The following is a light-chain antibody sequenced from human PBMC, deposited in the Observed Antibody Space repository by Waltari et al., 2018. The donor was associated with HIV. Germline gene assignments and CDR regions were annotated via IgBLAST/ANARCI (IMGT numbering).Light chain of an antibody. V-gene: IGKV1-5*03. CDR1: LDISSW. CDR2: KAS. J-gene: IGKJ2*01. CDR3: QQYKGVTDYT. Sequence: DIQMTQSPSTLSASLGDRVTITCRAGLDISSWLAWYQQKPGKAPKLLIYKASTLQSGVPSRFRGSGSGTEFTLTNSSLQPDDFATDYCQQYKGVTDYTSGQGTKLEI.